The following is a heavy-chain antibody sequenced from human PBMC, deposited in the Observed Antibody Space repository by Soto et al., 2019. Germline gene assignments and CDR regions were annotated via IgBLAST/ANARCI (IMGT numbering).Heavy chain of an antibody. CDR1: GGSISRYY. J-gene: IGHJ3*02. D-gene: IGHD3-10*01. V-gene: IGHV4-59*01. CDR3: ARDRGDAFDI. Sequence: QVQLQESGPGLVKPSETLSLTCTVSGGSISRYYWSWIRQPPGKGLEWIGYIYYSGSTNYNPSLKSRVTISVDTSKNQFALKLSSVTAADTAVYYCARDRGDAFDIWGQGTMVTVSS. CDR2: IYYSGST.